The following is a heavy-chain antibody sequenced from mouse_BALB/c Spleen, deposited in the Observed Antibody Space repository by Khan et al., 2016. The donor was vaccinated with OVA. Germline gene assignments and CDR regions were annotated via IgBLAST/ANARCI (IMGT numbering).Heavy chain of an antibody. CDR1: GFTFSSYG. V-gene: IGHV5-6*01. CDR3: ASHLTGSFAY. D-gene: IGHD4-1*01. CDR2: MSSGGDYT. Sequence: EVQLVESGGDLVKPGGSLKLSCAASGFTFSSYGMSWVRQIPDKRLEWVATMSSGGDYTYYPDSVKGRFTISRDNAKNTLYLQMSSLKSEDTAMYYCASHLTGSFAYWGQGTLVTVSA. J-gene: IGHJ3*01.